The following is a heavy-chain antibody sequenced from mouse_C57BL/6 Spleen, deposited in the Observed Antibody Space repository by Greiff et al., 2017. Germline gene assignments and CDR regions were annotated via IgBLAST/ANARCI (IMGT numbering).Heavy chain of an antibody. D-gene: IGHD2-3*01. V-gene: IGHV5-4*03. CDR3: ARGYDGYYGSFDY. Sequence: EVKVVESGGGLVKPGGSLKLSCAASGFTFSSYAMSWVRQTPEKRLEWVATISDGGSYTYYPDNVKGRFTISRDNAKNNLYLQMSHLKSEDTAMYYCARGYDGYYGSFDYWGQGTTLTVSS. CDR2: ISDGGSYT. J-gene: IGHJ2*01. CDR1: GFTFSSYA.